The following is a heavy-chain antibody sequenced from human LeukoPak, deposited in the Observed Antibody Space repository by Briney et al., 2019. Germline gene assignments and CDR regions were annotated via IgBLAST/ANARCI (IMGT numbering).Heavy chain of an antibody. D-gene: IGHD2-2*01. J-gene: IGHJ4*02. CDR1: GYTFTSYV. CDR3: ARAAVPAAPRRARRRVWSGFDY. CDR2: MNPNSGNT. Sequence: ASVNVSCKASGYTFTSYVINWLRQATGQGLEWMGWMNPNSGNTGYAQKFQGRVTITRNTSISTAYMELSSLRSEDTAVYYCARAAVPAAPRRARRRVWSGFDYWGQGTLVTVSS. V-gene: IGHV1-8*03.